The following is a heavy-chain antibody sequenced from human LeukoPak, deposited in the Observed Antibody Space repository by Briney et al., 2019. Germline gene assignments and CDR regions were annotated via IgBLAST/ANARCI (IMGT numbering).Heavy chain of an antibody. Sequence: ASVKVSCKASGGTFSSYAISWVRQAPGQGLEWMGRIIPICGTANYAQKFQGRVTITTDESTSKAYMELSSLRSEDTAVYYCARVYGVDSSDHPRKYYFDYWGQGTLVTVSS. V-gene: IGHV1-69*05. D-gene: IGHD2-2*02. CDR1: GGTFSSYA. CDR2: IIPICGTA. CDR3: ARVYGVDSSDHPRKYYFDY. J-gene: IGHJ4*02.